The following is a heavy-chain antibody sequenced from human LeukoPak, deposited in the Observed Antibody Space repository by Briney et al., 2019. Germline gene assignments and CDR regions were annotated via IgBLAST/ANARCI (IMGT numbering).Heavy chain of an antibody. CDR2: ISSSGSGDNT. CDR1: GVTLSTYA. Sequence: DPGGSLRLSCAASGVTLSTYAMSWARQAPGKGLEWVSGISSSGSGDNTYYADSVKGRFTISRDNSKNTLYLQMYSLRAEDTAVYYCANEIRPNDYWGQGTLVTVSS. J-gene: IGHJ4*02. D-gene: IGHD4-17*01. V-gene: IGHV3-23*01. CDR3: ANEIRPNDY.